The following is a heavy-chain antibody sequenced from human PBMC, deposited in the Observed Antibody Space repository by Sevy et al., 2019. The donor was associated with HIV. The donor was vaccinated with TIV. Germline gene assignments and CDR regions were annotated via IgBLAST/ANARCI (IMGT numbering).Heavy chain of an antibody. CDR3: ARGWLGDAFDI. D-gene: IGHD6-19*01. J-gene: IGHJ3*02. Sequence: GGSLRLSCAASGFTFSSYAMHWVRQAPGKGLEWVAVISYDGSNKYYADSVKGRFTISRDNSKNTLYLQMNSLRAEDTAVYYCARGWLGDAFDIWGQWTMVTVSS. V-gene: IGHV3-30-3*01. CDR1: GFTFSSYA. CDR2: ISYDGSNK.